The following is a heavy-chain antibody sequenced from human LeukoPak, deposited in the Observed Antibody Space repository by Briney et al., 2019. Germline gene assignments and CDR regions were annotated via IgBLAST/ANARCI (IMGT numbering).Heavy chain of an antibody. V-gene: IGHV4-59*01. Sequence: SETLSLTCSVSGGSTSSYYWSWIRQPPGKRLEWIGYIYYSGSTNYNPSLKSRITVSVDTSKNQFSLKLSSVTAADTAVYYRARGSPAPDYWGKGTLVTVSS. J-gene: IGHJ4*02. CDR3: ARGSPAPDY. D-gene: IGHD1-26*01. CDR2: IYYSGST. CDR1: GGSTSSYY.